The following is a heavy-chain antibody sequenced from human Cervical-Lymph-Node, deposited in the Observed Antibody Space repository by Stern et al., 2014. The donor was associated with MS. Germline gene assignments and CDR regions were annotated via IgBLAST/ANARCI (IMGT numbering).Heavy chain of an antibody. CDR3: TRDAPSARGDY. J-gene: IGHJ4*02. Sequence: QKQLVQSGAEVKKPWPSVKVSCKASGYTFTAFNVHWVRQAPGHGLPWLGRLSPTSGGTLFWPRFQGRVPLVGDTFLKTDYMQMTKLTSNDTAFYYCTRDAPSARGDYWGQGTLVIVSS. V-gene: IGHV1-2*06. CDR2: LSPTSGGT. CDR1: GYTFTAFN.